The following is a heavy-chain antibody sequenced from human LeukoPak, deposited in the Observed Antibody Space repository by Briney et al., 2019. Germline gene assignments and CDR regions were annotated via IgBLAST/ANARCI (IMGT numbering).Heavy chain of an antibody. V-gene: IGHV3-21*04. CDR2: ISPSGNSK. CDR1: TFTFSSYT. CDR3: AKGYPMVRGAVDY. Sequence: GGSLRLSCATSTFTFSSYTMNWVRQAPGKGLEWVSSISPSGNSKYHADSVKGRFTISRDNAENSLYMQMNSLRAEDTAVYYCAKGYPMVRGAVDYWGQGTLVTVSS. J-gene: IGHJ4*02. D-gene: IGHD3-10*01.